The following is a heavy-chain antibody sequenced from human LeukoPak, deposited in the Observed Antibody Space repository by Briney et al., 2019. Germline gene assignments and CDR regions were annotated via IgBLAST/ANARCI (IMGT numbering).Heavy chain of an antibody. CDR2: ISISGGRT. Sequence: GGSLRLSCAASGFTFSSYAMSWVRQAPGKGLEWVSVISISGGRTYYADSVKGRFTISRDNSKNTLYLQMNTLRAEDTAVYYCATGPHYYDSSGYLPFDYWGQGTLVTVSS. J-gene: IGHJ4*02. CDR1: GFTFSSYA. CDR3: ATGPHYYDSSGYLPFDY. V-gene: IGHV3-23*01. D-gene: IGHD3-22*01.